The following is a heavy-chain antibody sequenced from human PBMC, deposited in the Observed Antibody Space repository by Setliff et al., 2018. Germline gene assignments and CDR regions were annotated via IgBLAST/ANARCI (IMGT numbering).Heavy chain of an antibody. V-gene: IGHV4-4*07. CDR2: IYIGGSA. D-gene: IGHD6-19*01. CDR3: AREQWLDPPGYYYMGV. Sequence: SETLSLTCTVSGGSISNYYWSWIRQPAGKGLEWIGHIYIGGSANYNPSLKSRVTMSIDTSKNQFSLKLNSVTAADMAVYYCAREQWLDPPGYYYMGVWAKGTTVTVSS. J-gene: IGHJ6*03. CDR1: GGSISNYY.